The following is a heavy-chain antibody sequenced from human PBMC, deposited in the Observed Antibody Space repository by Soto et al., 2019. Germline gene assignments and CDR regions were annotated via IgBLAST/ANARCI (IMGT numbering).Heavy chain of an antibody. CDR2: LGAARDP. V-gene: IGHV3-13*05. Sequence: EVQLVESGGGSVQPGESLRLSCAASGFSFRDYDMHWVRQRKGKGLEWVSALGAARDPYYVGSVKGRFSVSRDNAQNSLFLQMNNLEVDDTDVYFCARAYLGRLPRRADYYYAMDVWGRGTTVTVSS. CDR3: ARAYLGRLPRRADYYYAMDV. J-gene: IGHJ6*02. D-gene: IGHD1-26*01. CDR1: GFSFRDYD.